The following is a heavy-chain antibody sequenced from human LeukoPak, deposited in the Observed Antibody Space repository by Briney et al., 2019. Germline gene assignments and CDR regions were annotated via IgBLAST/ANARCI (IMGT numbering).Heavy chain of an antibody. J-gene: IGHJ4*02. CDR2: IYPGDSDT. CDR3: ARSPGYSGSWAVDFDY. D-gene: IGHD6-13*01. V-gene: IGHV5-51*01. Sequence: GESLKISCQGSGYIFTSYWIGWVRQLPGKGLEWMGIIYPGDSDTRYSPSFQGQVTISADKSISTAYLQWSSLKASDTAMYYCARSPGYSGSWAVDFDYWGQGTLVTVSS. CDR1: GYIFTSYW.